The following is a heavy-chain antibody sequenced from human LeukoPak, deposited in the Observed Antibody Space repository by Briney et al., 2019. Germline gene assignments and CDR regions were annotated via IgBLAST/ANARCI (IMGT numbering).Heavy chain of an antibody. CDR1: GFTFSSYS. CDR3: AGYVSSGRRDAFDI. D-gene: IGHD3-22*01. Sequence: GGSLRLSCAASGFTFSSYSMNWVRQAPGKGLEWVSSISSSSSFLYYADSVKGRFTISRDNAKNSLYLQMNSLRAEDTAVYYCAGYVSSGRRDAFDIWGQGTMVTVSS. J-gene: IGHJ3*02. CDR2: ISSSSSFL. V-gene: IGHV3-21*01.